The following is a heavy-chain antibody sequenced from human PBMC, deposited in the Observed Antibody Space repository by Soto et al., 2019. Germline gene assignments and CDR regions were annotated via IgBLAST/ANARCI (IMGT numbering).Heavy chain of an antibody. D-gene: IGHD3-3*01. Sequence: SLRLSCAASGFTFSSYAMRWVRQAPGKGLEWVSGISWNSGSIGYADSVKGRFTISRDNAKNSLYLQMNSLRAEDTALYYCAKDVSGGYYYMDVWGKGTTVTVSS. CDR3: AKDVSGGYYYMDV. CDR2: ISWNSGSI. V-gene: IGHV3-9*01. CDR1: GFTFSSYA. J-gene: IGHJ6*03.